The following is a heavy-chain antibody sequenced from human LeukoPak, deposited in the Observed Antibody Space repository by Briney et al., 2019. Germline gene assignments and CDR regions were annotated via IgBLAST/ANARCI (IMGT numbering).Heavy chain of an antibody. J-gene: IGHJ4*02. D-gene: IGHD4-17*01. V-gene: IGHV1-69*04. CDR2: IIPILGIA. CDR3: ARAQNGDLDY. Sequence: SVKDSCKASGGTFSSYAISCVRQAPGQGLEWMGRIIPILGIANYAQKFQGRVTITADKSTSTAYMELSSLRSEDTAVYYCARAQNGDLDYWGQGTLVTVSS. CDR1: GGTFSSYA.